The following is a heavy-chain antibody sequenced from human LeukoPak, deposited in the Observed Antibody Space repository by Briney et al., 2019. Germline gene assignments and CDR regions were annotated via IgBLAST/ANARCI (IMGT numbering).Heavy chain of an antibody. V-gene: IGHV3-48*03. CDR2: INGPATNI. CDR1: GFTFSLNE. J-gene: IGHJ6*03. CDR3: ATTLSGWSPPQTSYYSYYMDV. D-gene: IGHD6-19*01. Sequence: GGSLRLSCAASGFTFSLNEMNWVRQAPGKGLDWVSYINGPATNIFYADSVKGRFTISRDNAKNSLYLQMNSLRVEDTAVYYCATTLSGWSPPQTSYYSYYMDVWGKGTTVTISS.